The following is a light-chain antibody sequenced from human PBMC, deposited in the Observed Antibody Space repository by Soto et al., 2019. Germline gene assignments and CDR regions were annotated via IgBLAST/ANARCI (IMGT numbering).Light chain of an antibody. J-gene: IGKJ1*01. CDR1: QTVGSD. Sequence: EIVMTQSPATLSVSPGERAALSCMASQTVGSDLAWYQQRPGQPPRLLVYGAATRATGVPARFSGSGSGTEFTLTISSLQSEDFAVYYCQHNKSWPLAFGQGTKVETK. CDR3: QHNKSWPLA. V-gene: IGKV3-15*01. CDR2: GAA.